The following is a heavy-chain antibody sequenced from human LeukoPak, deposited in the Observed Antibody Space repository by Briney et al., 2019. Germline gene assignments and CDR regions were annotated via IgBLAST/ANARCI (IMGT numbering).Heavy chain of an antibody. D-gene: IGHD2-21*01. CDR2: INPNGGGT. CDR1: GYSFTDYY. V-gene: IGHV1-2*02. Sequence: ASVKLSCKTSGYSFTDYYMHWVRQAPGQGLEWMGWINPNGGGTSSAQRFQGRVTITRDTSMTTLYMDVSWLTSDDTDIYSCARADRLDGGPYLIGPWGQGTLVTVSS. CDR3: ARADRLDGGPYLIGP. J-gene: IGHJ5*02.